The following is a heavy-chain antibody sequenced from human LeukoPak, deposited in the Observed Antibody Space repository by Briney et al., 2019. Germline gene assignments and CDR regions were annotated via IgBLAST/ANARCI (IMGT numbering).Heavy chain of an antibody. CDR2: ISYSGST. Sequence: SETLSLTCTVSGGSIRSYYWSWVRQPPGKGLEWIGYISYSGSTNYNPSLKSRVIISVDTSKNQFFLQLRSVTAADTAVYYCARSSGSSYDRAFDIWGQGTMVTVSS. CDR3: ARSSGSSYDRAFDI. J-gene: IGHJ3*02. V-gene: IGHV4-59*01. D-gene: IGHD1-26*01. CDR1: GGSIRSYY.